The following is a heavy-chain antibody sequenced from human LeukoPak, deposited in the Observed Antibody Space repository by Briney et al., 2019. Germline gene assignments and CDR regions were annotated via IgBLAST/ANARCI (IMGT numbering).Heavy chain of an antibody. Sequence: ASVKVSCKASGYTFTGYYMHWVRQAPGQGLEWMGWINPNSGGTNYAQKFQGRVTMTRDTSISTAYMELSRLRSDDTAVYYCARGPVPAASYYCYMDVWGKGTTVTVSS. V-gene: IGHV1-2*02. CDR1: GYTFTGYY. CDR2: INPNSGGT. J-gene: IGHJ6*03. D-gene: IGHD2-2*01. CDR3: ARGPVPAASYYCYMDV.